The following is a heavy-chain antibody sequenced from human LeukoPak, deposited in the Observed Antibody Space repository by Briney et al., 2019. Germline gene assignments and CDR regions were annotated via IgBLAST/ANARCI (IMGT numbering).Heavy chain of an antibody. Sequence: SETLSLTCTVSGGSISSNTYYWGWIRQPPGKGLEWIGAMYYSGSTYYNPSLKSRVTISVDTSKNQFSLKLSSVTAADTAVYYCARATGYSSSSNWFDPWGQGTLVTVSS. CDR2: MYYSGST. CDR3: ARATGYSSSSNWFDP. V-gene: IGHV4-39*07. CDR1: GGSISSNTYY. J-gene: IGHJ5*02. D-gene: IGHD6-13*01.